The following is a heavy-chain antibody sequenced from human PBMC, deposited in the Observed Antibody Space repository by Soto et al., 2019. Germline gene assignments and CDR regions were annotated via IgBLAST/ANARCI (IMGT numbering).Heavy chain of an antibody. V-gene: IGHV3-23*01. CDR1: GFTFSSYA. CDR3: AKGRRRKIGWAYYFDS. J-gene: IGHJ4*02. Sequence: GGSLRLSCAASGFTFSSYAMSWVRQAPGKGLEWVSAISGSGGSTYYADSVKGRFTISRDNARNSLYLQMNSLRDEDAALYYCAKGRRRKIGWAYYFDSWGQGVPVTVSS. CDR2: ISGSGGST. D-gene: IGHD6-19*01.